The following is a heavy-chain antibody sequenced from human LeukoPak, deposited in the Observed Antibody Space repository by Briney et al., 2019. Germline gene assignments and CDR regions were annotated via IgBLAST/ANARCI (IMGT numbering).Heavy chain of an antibody. CDR1: SGSISSYY. CDR3: ARSIVVVPAGLFDP. D-gene: IGHD2-2*01. Sequence: SETLSLTCTVSSGSISSYYWSWIRQPPGKGLEWIGYIYYSGSTNYNPSLKSRVTISVDTSKNQFSLKVSSVTAADTAVHYCARSIVVVPAGLFDPWGQGTLVTVSS. V-gene: IGHV4-59*01. J-gene: IGHJ5*02. CDR2: IYYSGST.